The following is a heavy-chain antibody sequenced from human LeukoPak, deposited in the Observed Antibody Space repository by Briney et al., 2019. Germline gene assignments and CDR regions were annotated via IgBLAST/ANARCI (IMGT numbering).Heavy chain of an antibody. V-gene: IGHV3-33*01. CDR3: ARDHFYGSALGDY. CDR2: IWYDGSNT. Sequence: GKSLRLSCAASGFTFNNYNFHWVRQAPGKGLEWVAAIWYDGSNTYYGESVKGRFTISRDNSKNTVYLQMNSLRVDDTAVYYCARDHFYGSALGDYWGQGAPVTVSS. J-gene: IGHJ4*02. CDR1: GFTFNNYN. D-gene: IGHD3-10*01.